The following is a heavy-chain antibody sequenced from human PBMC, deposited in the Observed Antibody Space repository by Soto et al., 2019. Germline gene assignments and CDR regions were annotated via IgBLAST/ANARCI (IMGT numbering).Heavy chain of an antibody. J-gene: IGHJ4*02. Sequence: ASVKVSCKASGYTFTGYYMHWVRQAPGQGLEWMGWINPNSGGTNYAQKFQGRVTMTTDTSTSTASMDLRSLRSDDTAVYYCARDITSSGWTGVDYWGQGTLVTVSS. CDR1: GYTFTGYY. V-gene: IGHV1-2*02. D-gene: IGHD6-19*01. CDR3: ARDITSSGWTGVDY. CDR2: INPNSGGT.